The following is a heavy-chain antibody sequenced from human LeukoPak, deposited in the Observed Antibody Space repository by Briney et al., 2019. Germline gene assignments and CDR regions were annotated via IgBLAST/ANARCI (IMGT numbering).Heavy chain of an antibody. CDR2: INHSGST. D-gene: IGHD3-22*01. J-gene: IGHJ4*02. Sequence: KPSETLSLTCAVYDGSFSGYYWSWIRQPPGKGLEWIGEINHSGSTNYNPSLKSRVTISVDTSKNQFSLKLSSVTAADTAVYYCARGLDSSGPGYYFDYWGQGTMVTVSS. CDR1: DGSFSGYY. V-gene: IGHV4-34*01. CDR3: ARGLDSSGPGYYFDY.